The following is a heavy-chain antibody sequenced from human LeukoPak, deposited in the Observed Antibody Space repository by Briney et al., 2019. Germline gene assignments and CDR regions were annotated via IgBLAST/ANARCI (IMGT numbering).Heavy chain of an antibody. Sequence: GGSLRLSCAASGFTFSSYAMHWVRQAPGKGLEWVAVISYDGSNKYYADSVKGRFTISRDNSKNTLYLQMNCLRAEDTAVYYCARSDCSSTSCYRSDAFDIWGQGTMVTVSS. V-gene: IGHV3-30*04. CDR3: ARSDCSSTSCYRSDAFDI. D-gene: IGHD2-2*01. J-gene: IGHJ3*02. CDR2: ISYDGSNK. CDR1: GFTFSSYA.